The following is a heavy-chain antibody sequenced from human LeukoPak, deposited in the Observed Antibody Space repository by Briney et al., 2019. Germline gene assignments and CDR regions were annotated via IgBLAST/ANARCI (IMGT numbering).Heavy chain of an antibody. CDR2: INPNSGGT. CDR3: ARDALRNRHWGAWFDP. Sequence: ASVKVSCKASGYTFTAYYIHWVRQAPGQGLEWMGWINPNSGGTNYARKFQGRVTMTRDTSISTAYMELSRLRSDDTAVYYCARDALRNRHWGAWFDPWGQGTLVTASS. D-gene: IGHD7-27*01. J-gene: IGHJ5*02. V-gene: IGHV1-2*02. CDR1: GYTFTAYY.